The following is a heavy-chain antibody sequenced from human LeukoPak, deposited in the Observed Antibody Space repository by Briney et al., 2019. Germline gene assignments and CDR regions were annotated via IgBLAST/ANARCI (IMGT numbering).Heavy chain of an antibody. CDR2: IYYSGST. CDR1: GGSISSGGNY. CDR3: ARDRWFDP. J-gene: IGHJ5*02. V-gene: IGHV4-31*03. Sequence: PSETLSLTCTVSGGSISSGGNYWSRIRQHPGKGLEWIGYIYYSGSTYYNPSLKSRVTISLDTSKNQFSLKLTSVTAADTAVYYCARDRWFDPWGPGTLVTVSS.